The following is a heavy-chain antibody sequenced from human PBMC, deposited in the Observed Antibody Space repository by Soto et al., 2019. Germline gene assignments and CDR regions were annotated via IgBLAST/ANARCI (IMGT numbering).Heavy chain of an antibody. D-gene: IGHD2-2*01. CDR1: GFTFSNYG. J-gene: IGHJ6*02. V-gene: IGHV3-30*18. Sequence: QVQLVESGGGVVQPGRSVRLSCVASGFTFSNYGMHWVRQAPGKGLEWVAIVSYNGRKEYYADSVKGRFSISRDNSKNTLYIQMNTLRDEDTAVYYCAKDRRVMGGIVVVVPAATLEPFPYGMDVWGQGTTVTVSS. CDR2: VSYNGRKE. CDR3: AKDRRVMGGIVVVVPAATLEPFPYGMDV.